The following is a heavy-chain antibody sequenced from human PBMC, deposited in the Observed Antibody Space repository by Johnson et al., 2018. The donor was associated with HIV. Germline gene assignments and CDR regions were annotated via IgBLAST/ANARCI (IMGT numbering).Heavy chain of an antibody. J-gene: IGHJ3*02. Sequence: QMQLVESGGGVVQPGRSLRLSCAASGFTFSSYAMHWVRQAPGKGLEWVAVISYDGSNKYYADSVKGRFSISRDNSKNTLYLQMRADDTAVYYCARAPEVRGIDAFDIWGQGTMVTVS. CDR2: ISYDGSNK. V-gene: IGHV3-30-3*01. CDR3: ARAPEVRGIDAFDI. CDR1: GFTFSSYA. D-gene: IGHD3-10*01.